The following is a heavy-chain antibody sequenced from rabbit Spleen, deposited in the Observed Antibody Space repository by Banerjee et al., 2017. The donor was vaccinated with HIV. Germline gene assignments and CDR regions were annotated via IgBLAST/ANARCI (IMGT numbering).Heavy chain of an antibody. V-gene: IGHV1S40*01. Sequence: QSLEKSGGDLVKPGASLTLTCTVSGFSFSSANYMCWVRQAPGKGLEWVACAYAGSSDSTYSATWAKGRFTISKTSSTTVTLQMTSLTAADTATYFCARDLTNIIGWNVGGWGPGTLV. CDR1: GFSFSSANY. CDR3: ARDLTNIIGWNVGG. D-gene: IGHD1-1*01. CDR2: AYAGSSDST. J-gene: IGHJ4*01.